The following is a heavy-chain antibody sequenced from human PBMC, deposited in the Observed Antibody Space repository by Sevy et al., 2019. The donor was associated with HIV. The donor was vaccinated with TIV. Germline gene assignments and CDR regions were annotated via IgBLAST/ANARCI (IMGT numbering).Heavy chain of an antibody. CDR1: GFSFRTNG. J-gene: IGHJ5*02. CDR3: AKDRGYSIGWYPRFDP. D-gene: IGHD6-19*01. CDR2: ISKNGDYK. Sequence: GGSLRLSCAGSGFSFRTNGMHWVRQAPGKGLDWVAVISKNGDYKSYADSVKGRFTISRDNSKNTLYLQMNSLRTEDTALYYCAKDRGYSIGWYPRFDPWGQGTLVTVSS. V-gene: IGHV3-30*18.